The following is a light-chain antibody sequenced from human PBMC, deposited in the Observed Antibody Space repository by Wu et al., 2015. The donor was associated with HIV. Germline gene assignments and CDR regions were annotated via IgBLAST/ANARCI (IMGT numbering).Light chain of an antibody. Sequence: DIQMTQSPSTLSASVGDRVIITCRASQNINRWLAWYQQKPGKAPELLISAASSLQSGVPSRFSGSGSGTEFTLTINSLQPDDFGTYYCQQYDGPWTFGQGTKVEIK. CDR3: QQYDGPWT. J-gene: IGKJ1*01. V-gene: IGKV1-5*01. CDR1: QNINRW. CDR2: AAS.